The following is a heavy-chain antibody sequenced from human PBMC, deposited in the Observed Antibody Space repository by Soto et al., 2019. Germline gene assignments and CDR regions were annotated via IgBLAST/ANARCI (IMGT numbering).Heavy chain of an antibody. J-gene: IGHJ4*02. CDR1: GLTFSDAW. Sequence: PGGSLRLSCATAGLTFSDAWMSWVRQAPGKGLEWVGRIKSKSDGGTTHYAAPVEGRFTISRDDSKNSLYLQMNSLKTEDTAVYYCTAVGTAPAEFWGRGTLVTVSS. V-gene: IGHV3-15*01. D-gene: IGHD5-18*01. CDR2: IKSKSDGGTT. CDR3: TAVGTAPAEF.